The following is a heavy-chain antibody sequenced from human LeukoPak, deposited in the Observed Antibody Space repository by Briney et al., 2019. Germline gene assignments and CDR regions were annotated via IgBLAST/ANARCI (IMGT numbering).Heavy chain of an antibody. J-gene: IGHJ6*03. V-gene: IGHV4-34*01. D-gene: IGHD3-10*01. CDR3: ARERMVRGVIGPDRFYYYYMDV. Sequence: SETLSLTCAVYGGSFSGYYWSWIRQPPGKGLEWIGEINHSGSTNYNPSLKSRVTISVDTSKNQFSLKLSSVTAADTAVYYCARERMVRGVIGPDRFYYYYMDVWGKGTTVTVSS. CDR2: INHSGST. CDR1: GGSFSGYY.